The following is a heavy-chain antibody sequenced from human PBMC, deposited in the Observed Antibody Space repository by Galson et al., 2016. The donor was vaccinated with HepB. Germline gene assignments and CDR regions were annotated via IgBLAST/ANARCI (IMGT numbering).Heavy chain of an antibody. D-gene: IGHD2-2*01. CDR1: GYSFNVFW. V-gene: IGHV5-51*01. J-gene: IGHJ4*02. CDR3: AGQGGTSFDY. Sequence: QSGAEVKKPGESLKISCKASGYSFNVFWIGWVRQMPGKGLELMGIIYPGNSHTIYNPTFQGQVTISADKSITTAYSQWSSLKASDTAMYYCAGQGGTSFDYWGQGTLVTVPS. CDR2: IYPGNSHT.